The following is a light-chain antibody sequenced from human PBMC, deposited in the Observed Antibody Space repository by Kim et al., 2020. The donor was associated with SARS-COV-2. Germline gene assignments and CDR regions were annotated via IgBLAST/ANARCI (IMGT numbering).Light chain of an antibody. CDR1: QSVSSSY. CDR3: QQYGSSLYT. V-gene: IGKV3-20*01. CDR2: GAS. J-gene: IGKJ2*01. Sequence: EIVLTQSPGTLSLSPGERATLSCRASQSVSSSYLAWYQQNPGQAPRLLIYGASSRATGIPDRFSGSGSGTDFTLTISRLEPEDFAVYYCQQYGSSLYTFGQGTKLEI.